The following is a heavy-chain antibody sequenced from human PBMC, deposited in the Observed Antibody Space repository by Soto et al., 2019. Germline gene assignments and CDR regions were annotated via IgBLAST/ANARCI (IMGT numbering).Heavy chain of an antibody. CDR1: GFTFDDYA. D-gene: IGHD6-19*01. J-gene: IGHJ4*02. CDR2: ISWNSGVI. V-gene: IGHV3-9*01. CDR3: AKDIVPYSTGWYDFDQ. Sequence: EVHLVESGGGLVQPGRSLRLSCAASGFTFDDYAMHWVRQPPGKGLEWVSGISWNSGVIVYADTVKGRFTDSSDNAKNSLYLQMNSLRPEDTSFDYCAKDIVPYSTGWYDFDQWGQGTLVTVSS.